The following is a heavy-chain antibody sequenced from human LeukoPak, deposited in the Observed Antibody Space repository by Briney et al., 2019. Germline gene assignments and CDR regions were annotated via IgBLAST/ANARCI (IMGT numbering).Heavy chain of an antibody. CDR2: ISGTGGAT. CDR1: GFSFGNYA. CDR3: VKDPRDTYGTNWFVS. J-gene: IGHJ5*01. V-gene: IGHV3-23*01. D-gene: IGHD2-21*01. Sequence: PGGSLRLSCVASGFSFGNYAMSWVRQAPGKGLQWVSQISGTGGATWYAGFARDRFTISRDNSKKTLYLQMSGLRVEDTAMYYCVKDPRDTYGTNWFVSWGQGTLLLVSS.